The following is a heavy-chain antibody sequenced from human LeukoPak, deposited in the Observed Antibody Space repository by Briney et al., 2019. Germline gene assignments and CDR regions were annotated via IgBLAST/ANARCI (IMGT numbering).Heavy chain of an antibody. CDR2: INPNSGGT. J-gene: IGHJ4*02. CDR3: ARDRPYSSSSLDY. D-gene: IGHD6-6*01. V-gene: IGHV1-2*02. CDR1: GHTFTGYY. Sequence: VSVKVSCKASGHTFTGYYMHWVRQAPGQGLGWMGWINPNSGGTYYAQQCQGRATMTRDTSISTAYMELRSLRSDDAPVYYCARDRPYSSSSLDYWGQGTLVTVSS.